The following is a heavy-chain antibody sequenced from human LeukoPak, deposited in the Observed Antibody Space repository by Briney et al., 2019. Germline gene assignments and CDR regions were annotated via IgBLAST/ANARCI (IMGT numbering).Heavy chain of an antibody. J-gene: IGHJ4*02. Sequence: GGSLRLSCAASGFTFSSYWMHWVRQAPGKGLVWVSRINSDGSSTSYADSVKGRFTISRDNAKNSLYLQMNSLRAEDTAVYYCARDSLRYGDYFDYWGQGTLVTVSS. V-gene: IGHV3-74*01. CDR1: GFTFSSYW. CDR2: INSDGSST. CDR3: ARDSLRYGDYFDY. D-gene: IGHD4-17*01.